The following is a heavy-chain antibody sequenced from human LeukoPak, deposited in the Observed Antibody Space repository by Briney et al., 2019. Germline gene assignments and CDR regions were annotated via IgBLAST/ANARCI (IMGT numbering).Heavy chain of an antibody. D-gene: IGHD2-15*01. V-gene: IGHV4-39*07. CDR1: GGSISSSSYY. J-gene: IGHJ4*02. Sequence: SETLSLTCTVSGGSISSSSYYWGWIRQPPGKGLEWIGSIYYSGSTYYNPSLKSRVTISVDTSKNQFSLKLSSVTAADTAVYYCVRRYCSGGGCYPYFDYWGQGTLVTVSS. CDR3: VRRYCSGGGCYPYFDY. CDR2: IYYSGST.